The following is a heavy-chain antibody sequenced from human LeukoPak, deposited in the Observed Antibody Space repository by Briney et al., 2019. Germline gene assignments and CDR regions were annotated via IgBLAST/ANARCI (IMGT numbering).Heavy chain of an antibody. Sequence: GASVKVSCKASGYTFTSYGISWVRQAPGQGLEWMGWISAYNGNTNYAQKLQGRVTMTTDTSTSTAYMELRSLRSDDTAVYYCARCHQEDSSWYDGAHYYYYYYMDVWGKGTTVTVSS. CDR2: ISAYNGNT. CDR3: ARCHQEDSSWYDGAHYYYYYYMDV. D-gene: IGHD6-13*01. V-gene: IGHV1-18*01. J-gene: IGHJ6*03. CDR1: GYTFTSYG.